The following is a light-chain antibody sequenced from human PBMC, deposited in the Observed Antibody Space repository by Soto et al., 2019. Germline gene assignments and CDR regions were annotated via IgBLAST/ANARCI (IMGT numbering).Light chain of an antibody. J-gene: IGLJ3*02. V-gene: IGLV1-44*01. CDR3: AAWDDSLNGWV. CDR2: SNN. CDR1: SSNIGSNT. Sequence: QSVLTQPPLASGTPGQRVTISCSGSSSNIGSNTVNWYQQLPGTAPKLLIYSNNQRPSGVPDRFSGSKSGTSASLVISGLQSEDEADYYCAAWDDSLNGWVFGGGTKLTVL.